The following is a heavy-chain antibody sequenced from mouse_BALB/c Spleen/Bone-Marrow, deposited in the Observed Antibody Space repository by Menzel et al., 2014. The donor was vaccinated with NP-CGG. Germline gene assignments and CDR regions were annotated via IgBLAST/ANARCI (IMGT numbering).Heavy chain of an antibody. J-gene: IGHJ3*01. CDR2: IYPGDGDT. Sequence: VQLQQSGAELTRPGASMKLSCKASGYTFTSYWMQWVKQRPGQGLEWIGAIYPGDGDTRYTQKFKGKATLTAGKSSSTAYMQLSSLASEDSAVYYCARDGYDYVFAYWGQGTLVTVSA. D-gene: IGHD2-4*01. CDR1: GYTFTSYW. V-gene: IGHV1-87*01. CDR3: ARDGYDYVFAY.